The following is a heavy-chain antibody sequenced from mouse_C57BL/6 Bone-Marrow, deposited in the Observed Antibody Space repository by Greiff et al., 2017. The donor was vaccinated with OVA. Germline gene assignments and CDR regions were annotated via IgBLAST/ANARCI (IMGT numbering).Heavy chain of an antibody. Sequence: VQLQQPGAELVMPGASVKLSCKASGYTFTSYWMQWVKQRPGQGLEWIGEIDPSDSYTNYNQKFKGKATLTVDTSSSTAYMQLSSLTSEDSAVYYCARSFYYYGSAWFAYWGQGTLVTVSA. CDR3: ARSFYYYGSAWFAY. D-gene: IGHD1-1*01. V-gene: IGHV1-50*01. J-gene: IGHJ3*01. CDR2: IDPSDSYT. CDR1: GYTFTSYW.